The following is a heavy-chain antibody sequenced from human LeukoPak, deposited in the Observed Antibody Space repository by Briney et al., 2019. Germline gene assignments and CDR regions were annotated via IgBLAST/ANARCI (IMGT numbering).Heavy chain of an antibody. D-gene: IGHD3-22*01. CDR1: GGSISSGGYY. V-gene: IGHV4-31*03. Sequence: SETLSLTCTVSGGSISSGGYYWSWIRQHPGKGLEWIGYIYYSGSTYYNPSLKSRVTISVDTSKNQFSLKLSSVTAADTAVYYCARVSTYYYDSSGYPNGPSPGELGLADYWGQGTLVTVSS. J-gene: IGHJ4*02. CDR3: ARVSTYYYDSSGYPNGPSPGELGLADY. CDR2: IYYSGST.